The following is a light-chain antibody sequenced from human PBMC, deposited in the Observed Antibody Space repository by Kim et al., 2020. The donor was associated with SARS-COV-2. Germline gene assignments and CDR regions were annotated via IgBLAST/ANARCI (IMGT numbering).Light chain of an antibody. CDR1: SGINVGTYR. Sequence: LTCTLPSGINVGTYRIYWYQQKPGSPPQYLLRYKSDSDKQQGSGVPSRFSGSKDASAIAGILLISGLQSEDEADYYCMIWHSSAYVFGTGTKVTVL. CDR3: MIWHSSAYV. CDR2: YKSDSDK. J-gene: IGLJ1*01. V-gene: IGLV5-45*02.